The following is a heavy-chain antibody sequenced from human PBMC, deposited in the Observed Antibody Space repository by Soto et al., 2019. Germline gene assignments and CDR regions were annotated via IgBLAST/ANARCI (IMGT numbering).Heavy chain of an antibody. Sequence: EVQLLESGGGLVQPGGSLRLSCAASGFTFSNYAMSWVRQAPGKGLEWVSAISGGGGTTYYAGSVKGRFTISRDNSKNTLFLQMNSLRAEDTAVYYCAKFFVETGESSGWPWSFHCWGQGTLVTVSS. CDR1: GFTFSNYA. D-gene: IGHD6-25*01. J-gene: IGHJ4*02. CDR3: AKFFVETGESSGWPWSFHC. V-gene: IGHV3-23*01. CDR2: ISGGGGTT.